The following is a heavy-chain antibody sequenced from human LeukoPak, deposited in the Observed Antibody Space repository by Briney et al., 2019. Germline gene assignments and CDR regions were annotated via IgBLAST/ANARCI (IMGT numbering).Heavy chain of an antibody. J-gene: IGHJ3*02. CDR3: ARVPPPNLLLSGSYYAFDI. CDR2: IYYSGST. CDR1: GGSISSYY. D-gene: IGHD1-26*01. V-gene: IGHV4-59*01. Sequence: SETLSLTCTVSGGSISSYYWSWIRQPPGKGLEWIGYIYYSGSTNYNPSPKSRVTISVDTSKNQFSLKLSSVTAADTAVYYCARVPPPNLLLSGSYYAFDIWGQGTMVTVSS.